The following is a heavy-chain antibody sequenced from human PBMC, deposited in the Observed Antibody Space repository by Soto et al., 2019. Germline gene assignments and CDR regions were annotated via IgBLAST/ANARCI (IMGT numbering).Heavy chain of an antibody. D-gene: IGHD6-19*01. J-gene: IGHJ4*02. Sequence: ASVKVSCKASEHAFTGYYLHWVRQAPGQGLEWMGWINPNGGGTIYAQKFQGRLTMTRDTSITTAYMELTRLRADDTAFYFCATSSDWSPLLDYWGQGTLVTVSS. CDR1: EHAFTGYY. CDR2: INPNGGGT. V-gene: IGHV1-2*02. CDR3: ATSSDWSPLLDY.